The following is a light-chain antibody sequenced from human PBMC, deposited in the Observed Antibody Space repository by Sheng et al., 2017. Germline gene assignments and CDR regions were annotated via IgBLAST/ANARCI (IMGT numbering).Light chain of an antibody. Sequence: QSALTRPASVSGSPGQSITISCTGTSSDIGSYNLVSWYQQHAGKAPKLLIYEVSKRPSGVPDRFSGSKSGNTASLTVSGLQAEDEADYYCSSYAGTNTVFGGGTKLTVL. CDR2: EVS. CDR3: SSYAGTNTV. V-gene: IGLV2-14*02. CDR1: SSDIGSYNL. J-gene: IGLJ2*01.